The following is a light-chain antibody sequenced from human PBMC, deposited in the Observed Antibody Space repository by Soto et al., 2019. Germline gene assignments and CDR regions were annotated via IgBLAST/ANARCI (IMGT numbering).Light chain of an antibody. Sequence: QSALTQPASVSGSPGQSITISCTGTSSDVGGYNYVSWYQQHPGKAPKLMIYDVSNRPSGVSNRFSGSKSGNTASLTISGLHAEDEVDYYCSSYTSSSTSYVFGTGTKVTVL. CDR1: SSDVGGYNY. J-gene: IGLJ1*01. V-gene: IGLV2-14*01. CDR2: DVS. CDR3: SSYTSSSTSYV.